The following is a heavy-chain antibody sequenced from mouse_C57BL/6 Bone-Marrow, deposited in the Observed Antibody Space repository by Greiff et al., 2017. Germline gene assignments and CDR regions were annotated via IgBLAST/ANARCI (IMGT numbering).Heavy chain of an antibody. V-gene: IGHV1-69*01. J-gene: IGHJ1*03. Sequence: QVQLQQPGAELVMPGASVKLSCKASGYTFTSYWMHWVKQRPGQGLEWIGEIDPSDSYTNYNQKLKGKSTLTVDKSSSTAYMQLSSLTSEDSAVYYCARGLLQYFDVWGTGTTVTVSS. CDR3: ARGLLQYFDV. CDR2: IDPSDSYT. CDR1: GYTFTSYW. D-gene: IGHD2-3*01.